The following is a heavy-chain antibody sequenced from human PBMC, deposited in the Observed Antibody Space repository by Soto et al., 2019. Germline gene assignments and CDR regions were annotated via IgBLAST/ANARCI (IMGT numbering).Heavy chain of an antibody. CDR1: GYTFTGYY. D-gene: IGHD2-2*02. V-gene: IGHV1-2*02. J-gene: IGHJ6*02. CDR2: INPNSGGT. CDR3: AREVDCSSTSCYIGRSGMDV. Sequence: SVKVSFKASGYTFTGYYMHLLLHAPVQLLELMGWINPNSGGTNYAQKFQGRVTMTRDTSISTAYMELSRLRSDDTAVYYCAREVDCSSTSCYIGRSGMDVWGQGTTVTVSS.